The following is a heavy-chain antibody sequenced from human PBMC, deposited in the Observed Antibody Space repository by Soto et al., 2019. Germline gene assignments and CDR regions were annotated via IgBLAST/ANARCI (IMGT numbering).Heavy chain of an antibody. Sequence: EVQLVESGGGLVQPGGSLRLSCAASGFTFSSYAMHWVRQAPGKGLEWVPYISTSSNTIYYADSVKGRFTISRDNAKNSLYLQMNSLRAEDTAVYYCARGNEIWFDPWGQGTLVTVSS. J-gene: IGHJ5*02. CDR3: ARGNEIWFDP. CDR1: GFTFSSYA. CDR2: ISTSSNTI. V-gene: IGHV3-48*01. D-gene: IGHD1-1*01.